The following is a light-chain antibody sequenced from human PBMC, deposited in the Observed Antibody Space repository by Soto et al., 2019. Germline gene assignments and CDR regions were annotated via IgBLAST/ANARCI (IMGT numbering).Light chain of an antibody. CDR1: EGIRNY. J-gene: IGKJ5*01. CDR3: QQLKNYPIT. CDR2: AAS. Sequence: IRLTQSPSSLSASVVARATFTCRASEGIRNYVAWFQQKPGTAPKLLIYAASALHRGVPSRFSGSGSGTDFTLTISSLQPEDFAIYFCQQLKNYPITFGQGARLAIK. V-gene: IGKV1-9*01.